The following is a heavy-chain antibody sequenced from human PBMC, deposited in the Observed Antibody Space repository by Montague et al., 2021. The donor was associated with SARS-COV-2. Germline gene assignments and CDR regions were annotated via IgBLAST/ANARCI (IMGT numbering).Heavy chain of an antibody. CDR3: AAQSSGGYCSSSSCYVWFDP. D-gene: IGHD2-2*01. V-gene: IGHV4-4*02. J-gene: IGHJ5*02. Sequence: SETLSLTCAVSGGSINTNNWWTWVRQPPGEGLEWIGQIFHSGITNYNPSLESRVTISVDTSKKHFSLKLSSVTAADTAVYFCAAQSSGGYCSSSSCYVWFDPWGQGTLVTVSS. CDR1: GGSINTNNW. CDR2: IFHSGIT.